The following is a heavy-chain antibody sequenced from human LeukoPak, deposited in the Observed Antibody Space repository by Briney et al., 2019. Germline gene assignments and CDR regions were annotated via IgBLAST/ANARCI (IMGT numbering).Heavy chain of an antibody. CDR1: GFTFSDYY. CDR2: ISSSSSYT. J-gene: IGHJ4*02. Sequence: RGSLTLSCAASGFTFSDYYMSWIRQAPGKGLEWVSYISSSSSYTNYADSVKGRFTISRDNAKNSLYLQMNSLRAEDTAVYYCARMAAAGKGDPDYWGQGTLVSVPP. V-gene: IGHV3-11*03. D-gene: IGHD6-13*01. CDR3: ARMAAAGKGDPDY.